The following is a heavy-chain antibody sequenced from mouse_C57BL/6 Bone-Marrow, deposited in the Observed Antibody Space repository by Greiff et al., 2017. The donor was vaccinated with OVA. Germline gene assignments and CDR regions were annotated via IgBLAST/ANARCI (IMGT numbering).Heavy chain of an antibody. CDR3: ATAQATFWFAY. CDR1: GYTFTSYW. CDR2: IYPGSGST. Sequence: QVQLKESGAELVKPGASVKMSCKASGYTFTSYWITWVKQRPGQGLEWIGDIYPGSGSTNYNEKFKSKATLTVDTSSSTAYMQLSSLTSEDSAVYYCATAQATFWFAYWGQGTLVTVSA. V-gene: IGHV1-55*01. D-gene: IGHD3-2*02. J-gene: IGHJ3*01.